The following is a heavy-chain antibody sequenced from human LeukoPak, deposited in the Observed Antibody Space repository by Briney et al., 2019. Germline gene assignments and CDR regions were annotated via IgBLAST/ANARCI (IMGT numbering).Heavy chain of an antibody. CDR3: SRYFNARYGGRYLDY. V-gene: IGHV4-59*01. D-gene: IGHD1-26*01. CDR2: IYYNGST. CDR1: GGFISGLY. Sequence: PSETLSLTCTVSGGFISGLYWSWIRQPPGKGLEWIGYIYYNGSTSHNPSLKSRLTISVDTSKKQFSLKLSSVTAADTAVYYCSRYFNARYGGRYLDYWGQGTLVTVSS. J-gene: IGHJ4*02.